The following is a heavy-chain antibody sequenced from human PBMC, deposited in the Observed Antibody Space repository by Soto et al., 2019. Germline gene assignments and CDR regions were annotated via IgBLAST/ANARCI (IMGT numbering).Heavy chain of an antibody. J-gene: IGHJ5*02. D-gene: IGHD5-18*01. V-gene: IGHV6-1*01. CDR2: TYYRSKWYN. CDR3: ARIIRVGYSYGANWFDP. CDR1: GDSVSSNSSA. Sequence: SQTLSLPCAISGDSVSSNSSACNLIRQSPSRGLEWLGRTYYRSKWYNDYAVSVKSRITINPDTSKNQFSLQLNSVTPEDTAVYYCARIIRVGYSYGANWFDPWGQGTLVTSPQ.